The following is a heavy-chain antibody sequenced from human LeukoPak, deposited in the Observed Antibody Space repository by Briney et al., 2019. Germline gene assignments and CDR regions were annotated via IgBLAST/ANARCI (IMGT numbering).Heavy chain of an antibody. CDR3: ARVSDQAGTDY. D-gene: IGHD6-13*01. CDR1: GGSFSGYY. Sequence: SETLSLTCAVYGGSFSGYYWSWIRQPPGKGLEWIGEINHSGSTNYNPSLKSRVTISVDTSKNQFSLKLSSVTAADTAVYYCARVSDQAGTDYWGQGTLVTASS. V-gene: IGHV4-34*01. CDR2: INHSGST. J-gene: IGHJ4*02.